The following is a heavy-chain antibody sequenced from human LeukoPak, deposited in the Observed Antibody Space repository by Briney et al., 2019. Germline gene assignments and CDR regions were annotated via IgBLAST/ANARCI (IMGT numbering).Heavy chain of an antibody. V-gene: IGHV3-23*01. CDR1: GFTLSSYE. Sequence: GGSLRLSCTASGFTLSSYEMSWIRQAPGKGLEWVSSIDYSGGSTYYADSVKGRFTISRDNSKNTLYLQLNSLRGDDTAVYYCAKDHLPGIVVADRDYWGQGTLVTVSS. J-gene: IGHJ4*02. CDR2: IDYSGGST. CDR3: AKDHLPGIVVADRDY. D-gene: IGHD6-19*01.